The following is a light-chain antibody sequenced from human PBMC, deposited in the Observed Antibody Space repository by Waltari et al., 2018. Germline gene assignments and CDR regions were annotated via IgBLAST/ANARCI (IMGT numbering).Light chain of an antibody. CDR2: GAS. CDR3: QQSDSPPLT. CDR1: QSIRNY. V-gene: IGKV1-39*01. J-gene: IGKJ4*01. Sequence: DIQMTQSPSSLSASVGDRVTITCRARQSIRNYLNWYQQKPGKAPKLLIYGASSLQSGVPSRVSGSGSGTDFTLTISSLQPEDSATYYCQQSDSPPLTFGGGTRVEIK.